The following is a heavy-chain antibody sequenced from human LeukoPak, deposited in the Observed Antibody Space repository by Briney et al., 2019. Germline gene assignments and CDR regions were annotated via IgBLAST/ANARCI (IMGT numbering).Heavy chain of an antibody. J-gene: IGHJ4*02. CDR2: IRSKANSYAT. CDR1: GFTFSGSA. Sequence: GGSLRLSXAASGFTFSGSAMHWVRQASGKGLEWVGRIRSKANSYATAYAASVKGRFTISRDDSKNTAYLQMNSLKTEDTAVYYCTRHGSGSYSFDYWGQGTLVTVSS. CDR3: TRHGSGSYSFDY. D-gene: IGHD1-26*01. V-gene: IGHV3-73*01.